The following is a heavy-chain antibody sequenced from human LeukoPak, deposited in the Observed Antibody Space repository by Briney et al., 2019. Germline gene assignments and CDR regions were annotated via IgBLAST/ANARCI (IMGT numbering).Heavy chain of an antibody. CDR1: GGSFSGYY. D-gene: IGHD6-19*01. Sequence: SETLSLTCAVYGGSFSGYYWSWIRQPPGKGLEWIGSIYYSGSTYYNPSLKSRVTISVDTSKNQFSLKLSSVTAADTAVYYCARHTYQKQWPDVRPDWFDPWGQGTLVTVSS. CDR2: IYYSGST. CDR3: ARHTYQKQWPDVRPDWFDP. J-gene: IGHJ5*02. V-gene: IGHV4-34*01.